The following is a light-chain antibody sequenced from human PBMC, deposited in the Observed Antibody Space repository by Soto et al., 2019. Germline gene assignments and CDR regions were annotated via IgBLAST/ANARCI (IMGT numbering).Light chain of an antibody. CDR3: QQYGDWPPET. CDR1: QSVSRN. Sequence: EVVLTQSPATLSVSPGDRATLSCRASQSVSRNLAWYQQKPGQAPRPLIYGASTRATGVPARFSGSGSATEFTLSIRSLQSEDVAVYYCQQYGDWPPETFGQGTKLEI. CDR2: GAS. V-gene: IGKV3-15*01. J-gene: IGKJ2*01.